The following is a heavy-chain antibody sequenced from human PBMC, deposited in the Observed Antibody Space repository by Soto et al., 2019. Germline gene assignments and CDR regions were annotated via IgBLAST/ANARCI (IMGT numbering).Heavy chain of an antibody. CDR3: AKAGGGPRYYDFNY. J-gene: IGHJ4*02. D-gene: IGHD3-3*01. Sequence: PGGSLRLSCAASGFTFSSYGMHWVRQAPGKGLEWVAVISYDGSNKYYADSVKGRFTISRDNSKNTLYLQMNSLRAEDTAVYYCAKAGGGPRYYDFNYWGQGTLVTVSS. CDR1: GFTFSSYG. V-gene: IGHV3-30*18. CDR2: ISYDGSNK.